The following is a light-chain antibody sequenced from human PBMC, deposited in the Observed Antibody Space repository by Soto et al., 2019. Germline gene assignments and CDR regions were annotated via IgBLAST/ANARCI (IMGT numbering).Light chain of an antibody. Sequence: EIVMTQSPATLSVSLGERATLYCRASQSISSNLAWYQQKPGQAPRLLIYGASTRATGIPDRFSGSGSGTDFTLTISRLEPEDFAVYFCQQYGDSPPSTFGQGTKVDIK. CDR2: GAS. CDR1: QSISSN. J-gene: IGKJ1*01. CDR3: QQYGDSPPST. V-gene: IGKV3-15*01.